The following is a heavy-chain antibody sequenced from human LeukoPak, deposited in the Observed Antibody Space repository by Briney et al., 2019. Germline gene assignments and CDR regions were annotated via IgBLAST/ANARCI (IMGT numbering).Heavy chain of an antibody. CDR2: ISGSGGST. D-gene: IGHD6-19*01. Sequence: GGSLRLSCAASGFTFSSYAMRWVRQAPGKGLEWVSVISGSGGSTYYADSVKGRFTISRDNSKNTLYLQMNSLRAEDTAVYYCAKDAEQWLVPAHNWFDPWGQGTLVTVSS. CDR1: GFTFSSYA. CDR3: AKDAEQWLVPAHNWFDP. V-gene: IGHV3-23*01. J-gene: IGHJ5*02.